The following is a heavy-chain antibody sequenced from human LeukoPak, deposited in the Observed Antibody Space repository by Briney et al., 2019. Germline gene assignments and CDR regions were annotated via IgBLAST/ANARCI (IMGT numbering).Heavy chain of an antibody. V-gene: IGHV4-39*07. D-gene: IGHD5/OR15-5a*01. J-gene: IGHJ4*02. CDR3: ARGRLGPFDY. Sequence: SETLSLTCTVSGGSISSSSYYWGWIRQPPGKGLEWIGSIYYSGSTNYNPSLKSRVTMSVDTSKNQFSLKLSSVTAADTAVYYCARGRLGPFDYWGQGTLVTVSS. CDR1: GGSISSSSYY. CDR2: IYYSGST.